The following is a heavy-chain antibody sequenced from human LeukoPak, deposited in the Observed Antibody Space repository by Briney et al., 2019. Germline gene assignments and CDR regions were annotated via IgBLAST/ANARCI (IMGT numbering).Heavy chain of an antibody. CDR3: VQERDWGFGY. J-gene: IGHJ4*02. CDR2: IRADGSDK. Sequence: PGGSLRLSCAASGFNFRTHGMHWVRQAPGKGLEWVTFIRADGSDKYYRHSVKGRFTISRDNSQNTLYLQMNRLRAEDTAIYYCVQERDWGFGYWGQGTLVIVSS. D-gene: IGHD7-27*01. V-gene: IGHV3-30*02. CDR1: GFNFRTHG.